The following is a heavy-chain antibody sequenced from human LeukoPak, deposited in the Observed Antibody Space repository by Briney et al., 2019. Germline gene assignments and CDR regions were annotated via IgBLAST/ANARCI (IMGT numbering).Heavy chain of an antibody. Sequence: SETLSLTCTVSGGSISGSSYYWGWIRQPPGKGLEWVGNVYYSGGTYYNPSLKSRVTISVDTSKNQFSLKLSSVTAADTAVYYCARWRLGSPAVGRADVWGQGTTVTVSS. CDR1: GGSISGSSYY. V-gene: IGHV4-39*07. CDR3: ARWRLGSPAVGRADV. D-gene: IGHD1-14*01. J-gene: IGHJ6*02. CDR2: VYYSGGT.